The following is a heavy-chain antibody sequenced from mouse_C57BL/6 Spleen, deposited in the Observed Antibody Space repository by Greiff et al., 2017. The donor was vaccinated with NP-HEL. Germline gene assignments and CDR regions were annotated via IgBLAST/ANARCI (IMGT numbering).Heavy chain of an antibody. D-gene: IGHD2-1*01. Sequence: DVQLQESGAELVKPGASVKLSCTASGFNIKDYYMHWVKQRTEQGLEWIGRIDPEDGETKYAPKFQGKATITADTSSNTAYLQLSSLTSEDTAVYYCAFYYGNTYYFDYWGQGTTLTVSS. V-gene: IGHV14-2*01. CDR1: GFNIKDYY. CDR2: IDPEDGET. J-gene: IGHJ2*01. CDR3: AFYYGNTYYFDY.